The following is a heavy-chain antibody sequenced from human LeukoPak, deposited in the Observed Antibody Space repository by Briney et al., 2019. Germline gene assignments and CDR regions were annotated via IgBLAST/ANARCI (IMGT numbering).Heavy chain of an antibody. D-gene: IGHD5-24*01. V-gene: IGHV4-59*08. CDR3: ARSYNNAGYFYYGMDV. CDR2: IYYSGST. J-gene: IGHJ6*02. Sequence: SETLSLTCTASGGSISGYYWSWIRQPPGKGLEWIGDIYYSGSTNYNPSLKSRVTISVDTSKNQFSLRLSSVTAADTAVYYCARSYNNAGYFYYGMDVWGQGTTVTVSS. CDR1: GGSISGYY.